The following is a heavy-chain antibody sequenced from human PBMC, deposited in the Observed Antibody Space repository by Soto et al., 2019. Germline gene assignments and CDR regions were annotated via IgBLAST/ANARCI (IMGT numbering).Heavy chain of an antibody. J-gene: IGHJ4*02. Sequence: KQSQTLPLTCAISGDSVPSNSAARNWIRQSPSRGLEWLGRTYYRSKWYNDYAVSVKSRITINPDTSKNQFFLQLNSVTPEDTAVYCCARGNPSSSHFDYWGQGALVTVSS. CDR2: TYYRSKWYN. V-gene: IGHV6-1*01. CDR1: GDSVPSNSAA. CDR3: ARGNPSSSHFDY. D-gene: IGHD6-6*01.